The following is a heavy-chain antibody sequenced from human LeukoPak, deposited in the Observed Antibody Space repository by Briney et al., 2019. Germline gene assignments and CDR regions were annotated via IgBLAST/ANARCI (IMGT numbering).Heavy chain of an antibody. CDR1: SFTINNFW. J-gene: IGHJ3*02. D-gene: IGHD1-1*01. V-gene: IGHV3-74*03. CDR3: ARPGIGRAFDI. CDR2: INSDATTT. Sequence: GGSLRLSCTASSFTINNFWMHWVRQGPGKGLEWVSRINSDATTTTYGDSVKGRFTVSRDNAKNMVYLEMNSLRGDDTAVYYCARPGIGRAFDIWGQGATVTVSS.